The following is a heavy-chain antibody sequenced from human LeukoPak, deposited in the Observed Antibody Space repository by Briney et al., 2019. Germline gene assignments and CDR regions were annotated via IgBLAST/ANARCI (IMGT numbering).Heavy chain of an antibody. CDR3: ASDKRYYDFWSGYPWYFDY. V-gene: IGHV4-38-2*01. CDR2: IYHSGST. D-gene: IGHD3-3*01. J-gene: IGHJ4*02. CDR1: GYSISSGYY. Sequence: PSETLSLTCAVSGYSISSGYYWGWIRQPPGKGLEWIGSIYHSGSTYYNPSLKSRVTISVDTYKNQFSLKLSSVTAADTAVYYCASDKRYYDFWSGYPWYFDYRGQGTLVTVSS.